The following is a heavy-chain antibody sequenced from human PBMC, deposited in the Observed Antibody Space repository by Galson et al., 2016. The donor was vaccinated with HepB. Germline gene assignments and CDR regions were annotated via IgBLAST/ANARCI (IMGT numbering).Heavy chain of an antibody. D-gene: IGHD4-17*01. CDR1: GVTFNTFG. CDR3: AKDLGDYTYYFDS. V-gene: IGHV3-30*18. Sequence: SLRLSCAASGVTFNTFGIHWVRQAPGEGLDWVAIISKDGTNTHYADSVKGRFSISRDNSKNIVYLQMSSLRTEDTAFYYCAKDLGDYTYYFDSWGQGTLVTVSS. J-gene: IGHJ4*02. CDR2: ISKDGTNT.